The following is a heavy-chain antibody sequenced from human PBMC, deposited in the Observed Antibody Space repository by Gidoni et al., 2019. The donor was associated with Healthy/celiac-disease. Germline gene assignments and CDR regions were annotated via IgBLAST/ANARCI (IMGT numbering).Heavy chain of an antibody. Sequence: QLQLQESVPALVKPSETLSLPCTVSVGSICSSSYYWGWIRQPPGKGLEWIGSIYYSGSTYYNPSLKSRVTISVDTSKNQFSLKLSSVTAADTAVYYCARPGYLPYWYFDLWGRGTLVTVSS. CDR3: ARPGYLPYWYFDL. J-gene: IGHJ2*01. CDR1: VGSICSSSYY. V-gene: IGHV4-39*01. D-gene: IGHD1-1*01. CDR2: IYYSGST.